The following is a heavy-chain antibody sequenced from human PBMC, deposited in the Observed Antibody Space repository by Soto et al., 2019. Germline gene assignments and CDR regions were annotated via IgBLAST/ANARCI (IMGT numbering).Heavy chain of an antibody. CDR2: ILHIGST. CDR1: GGPISTTNW. J-gene: IGHJ5*02. D-gene: IGHD3-22*01. Sequence: VQLQESGPGLVKPSGTLSLTCTVSGGPISTTNWCSWVRQSPGKGLEWIGEILHIGSTNYNPSLKSRVTISIDKSKNQFSLRLSSVTAADTAGYYCASGFDSDGLYNGGHPWGQGTLVSVSS. CDR3: ASGFDSDGLYNGGHP. V-gene: IGHV4-4*02.